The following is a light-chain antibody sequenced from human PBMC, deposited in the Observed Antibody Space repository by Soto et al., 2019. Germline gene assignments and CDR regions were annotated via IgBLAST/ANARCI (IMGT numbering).Light chain of an antibody. CDR1: QSVRNNY. CDR3: QQYGNSPPRT. V-gene: IGKV3-20*01. Sequence: EIVLTQSPGTPSLSPGERATLSCRASQSVRNNYLAWYQQKPGQAPRLLMYGASTRATGIPDRFSGSGSGTDFTLTISRLEPEDFAVYYCQQYGNSPPRTFGQGTKLEIK. J-gene: IGKJ2*01. CDR2: GAS.